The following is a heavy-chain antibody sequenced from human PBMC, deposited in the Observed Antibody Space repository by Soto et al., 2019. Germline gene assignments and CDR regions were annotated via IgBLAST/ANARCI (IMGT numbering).Heavy chain of an antibody. V-gene: IGHV4-59*01. CDR1: GGSISSYY. D-gene: IGHD6-25*01. Sequence: PSETLSLTCTVSGGSISSYYWSWIRQPPGKGLEWIGYIYYSGITNYNPSLKSRVTISVDTSKNQFSLKLSSVTAADTAVYYCAKFFVETGGSSGWPWSFHYWGLGTLVTVSS. J-gene: IGHJ4*02. CDR3: AKFFVETGGSSGWPWSFHY. CDR2: IYYSGIT.